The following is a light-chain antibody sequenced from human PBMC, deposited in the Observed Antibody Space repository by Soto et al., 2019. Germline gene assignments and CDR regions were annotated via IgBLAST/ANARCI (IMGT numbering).Light chain of an antibody. CDR1: QGISGS. CDR2: AAS. J-gene: IGKJ1*01. V-gene: IGKV1-5*01. Sequence: IQMPQSPSSLSASVGDRVTITCRASQGISGSLNWYQQKPGKAPELLIYAASTLQSGVPSRFSGSGSGTEFTLTISSLQPDDFATYYCQQYNSYSSCTFGQGTKVDIK. CDR3: QQYNSYSSCT.